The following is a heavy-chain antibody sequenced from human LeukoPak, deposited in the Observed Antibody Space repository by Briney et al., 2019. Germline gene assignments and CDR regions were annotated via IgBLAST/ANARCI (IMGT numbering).Heavy chain of an antibody. Sequence: ASMKVSCKASGYTFIGYYMHWVRQAPGQGLEWMGWINPNSGGTNSAQKLQGRVTMTRDTSISTAYMELSRLRDDDTAVYFCASVLGELSVDSSGQRTLVTVSS. CDR3: ASVLGELSVDS. CDR1: GYTFIGYY. D-gene: IGHD3-16*02. CDR2: INPNSGGT. J-gene: IGHJ5*01. V-gene: IGHV1-2*02.